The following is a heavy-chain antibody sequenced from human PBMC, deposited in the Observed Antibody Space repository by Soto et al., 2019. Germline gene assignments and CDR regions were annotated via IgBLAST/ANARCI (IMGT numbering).Heavy chain of an antibody. Sequence: ASVKVSCKASGYTFTSYAMHWVRQAPGQGLEWMGWINAGNGNTKYSQKFQGRVTITRDTSASTAYMELSSLRSEDTAVYYCAVPFSGDAFDIWGQGTMVTVSS. CDR2: INAGNGNT. CDR3: AVPFSGDAFDI. CDR1: GYTFTSYA. D-gene: IGHD1-26*01. J-gene: IGHJ3*02. V-gene: IGHV1-3*01.